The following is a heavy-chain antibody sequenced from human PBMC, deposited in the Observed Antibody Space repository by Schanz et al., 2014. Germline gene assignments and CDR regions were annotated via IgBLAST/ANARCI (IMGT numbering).Heavy chain of an antibody. CDR3: AKEKEEEATDCSFFDY. J-gene: IGHJ4*03. V-gene: IGHV3-30*18. Sequence: QVKLVESGGGVVPPGRSLRLSCAASGITLSGYGLHWVRQAPGKGLEWVGFISFDGRNTGYAHSVKDRFTISRDNSKNTVNLQMNSLRAEHTAVYYCAKEKEEEATDCSFFDYWGHGTLVTVSS. CDR1: GITLSGYG. D-gene: IGHD2-21*02. CDR2: ISFDGRNT.